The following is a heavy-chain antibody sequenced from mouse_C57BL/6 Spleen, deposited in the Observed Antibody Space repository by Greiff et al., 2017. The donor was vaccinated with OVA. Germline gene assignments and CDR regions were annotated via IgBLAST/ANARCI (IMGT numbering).Heavy chain of an antibody. D-gene: IGHD2-2*01. V-gene: IGHV3-6*01. J-gene: IGHJ4*01. CDR2: ISYDGSN. Sequence: EVKLQESGPGLVKPSQSLSLTCSVTGYSITSGYYWNWIRQFPGNKLEWMGYISYDGSNNYNPSLKNRISITRDTSKNQFFLKLNSVTTEDTATYYCAREGLPYYAMGYWGQGTSVTVSS. CDR1: GYSITSGYY. CDR3: AREGLPYYAMGY.